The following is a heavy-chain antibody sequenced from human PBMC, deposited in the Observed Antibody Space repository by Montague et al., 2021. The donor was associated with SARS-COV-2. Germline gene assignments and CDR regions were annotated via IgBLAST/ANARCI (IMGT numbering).Heavy chain of an antibody. V-gene: IGHV2-5*01. CDR3: AHREEDNNGYSWFDP. J-gene: IGHJ5*02. CDR2: IYWNDGK. CDR1: GFSLDTRGAA. D-gene: IGHD5-12*01. Sequence: VKPTQTLTLICSFSGFSLDTRGAAVAWIRQPPGKALEWVGSIYWNDGKHHNSSLKSRLSMSKDTSKNQVVLIMTDVDPADTATYFCAHREEDNNGYSWFDPWGQGTLVTVSS.